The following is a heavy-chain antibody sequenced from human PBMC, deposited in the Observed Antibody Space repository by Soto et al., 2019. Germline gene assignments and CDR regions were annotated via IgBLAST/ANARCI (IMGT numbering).Heavy chain of an antibody. V-gene: IGHV1-69*01. CDR3: ARVMVLIAAAAQGCNGMDV. Sequence: QVQLVQSGAEVKKPGSSVKVSCTASGGTFSSYAISWVRQAPGQGLEWMGGIIPIFGTANYAQKFQGRVTITADESTSTAYMELSSLRSEDTAVYYCARVMVLIAAAAQGCNGMDVWGQGTTVTVSS. J-gene: IGHJ6*02. D-gene: IGHD6-13*01. CDR1: GGTFSSYA. CDR2: IIPIFGTA.